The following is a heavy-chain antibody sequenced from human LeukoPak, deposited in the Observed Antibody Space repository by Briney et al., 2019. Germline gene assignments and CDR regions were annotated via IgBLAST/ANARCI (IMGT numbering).Heavy chain of an antibody. CDR3: ARGVKAET. Sequence: SETLSLTCTVSGDSVSSSYWNWIRQPPGKGLEWIGYIYYSGSANYNPSLKSRVTISVDTSKNQFSLKLSSVTAADTAVYSCARGVKAETWGQGTLVTVSS. D-gene: IGHD2-15*01. V-gene: IGHV4-59*02. CDR2: IYYSGSA. CDR1: GDSVSSSY. J-gene: IGHJ5*02.